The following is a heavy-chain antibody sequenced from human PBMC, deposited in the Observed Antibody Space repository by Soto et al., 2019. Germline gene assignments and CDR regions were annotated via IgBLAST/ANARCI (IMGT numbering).Heavy chain of an antibody. D-gene: IGHD3-16*01. J-gene: IGHJ6*02. CDR2: IDPTDSYT. CDR1: GYNFITDW. V-gene: IGHV5-10-1*01. Sequence: PGESLKISCKGSGYNFITDWISWVRQMPGKGLEWMGRIDPTDSYTKYSPSFEGHVTISADKSISTAYLQWSSLKASDSAVYYCARLSRASFALDVWGQGTTVTVYS. CDR3: ARLSRASFALDV.